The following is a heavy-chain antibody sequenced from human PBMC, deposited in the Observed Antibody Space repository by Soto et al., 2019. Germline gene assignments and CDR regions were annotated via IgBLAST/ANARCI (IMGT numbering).Heavy chain of an antibody. CDR2: IIPMLGMS. CDR3: ATNYGSGSTHFDY. V-gene: IGHV1-69*02. J-gene: IGHJ4*02. Sequence: QVQLVQSGAEVKKPGSPVRVSCTASGDTFNFYTISWVRQVPGQGPEWMGRIIPMLGMSNYAQKFQGRVTIMSDKSTRTVDMTLSGLTSEETAGSYCATNYGSGSTHFDYWGQGTLGTVSS. CDR1: GDTFNFYT. D-gene: IGHD3-10*01.